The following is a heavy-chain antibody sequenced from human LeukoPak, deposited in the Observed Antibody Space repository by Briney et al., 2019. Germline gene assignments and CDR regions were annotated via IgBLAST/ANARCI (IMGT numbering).Heavy chain of an antibody. CDR3: ARVRSTYYDSSGYQYYFDY. CDR2: IYYSGST. J-gene: IGHJ4*02. D-gene: IGHD3-22*01. CDR1: GGSISSYY. V-gene: IGHV4-59*01. Sequence: PSETLSLTCTVSGGSISSYYWSWIRQPPGKGLAWIGYIYYSGSTNYNPSLKSRVTISVDTSKNQFSLKLSSVTAADTAVYYCARVRSTYYDSSGYQYYFDYWGQGTLVTVSS.